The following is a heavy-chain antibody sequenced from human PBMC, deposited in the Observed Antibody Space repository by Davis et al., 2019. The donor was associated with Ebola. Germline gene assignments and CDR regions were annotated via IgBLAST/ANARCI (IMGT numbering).Heavy chain of an antibody. Sequence: HSQTLSLTCAISGDSVSSGGWNWIRQSPSRGLEWLGRTYYNSKWYSDYATSVRGRITINADTSGNKFYLQLNSVTPEDTAMYYCARGWLRVGMDVWGEGTTVTVSS. CDR2: TYYNSKWYS. V-gene: IGHV6-1*01. CDR1: GDSVSSGG. D-gene: IGHD5-18*01. CDR3: ARGWLRVGMDV. J-gene: IGHJ6*04.